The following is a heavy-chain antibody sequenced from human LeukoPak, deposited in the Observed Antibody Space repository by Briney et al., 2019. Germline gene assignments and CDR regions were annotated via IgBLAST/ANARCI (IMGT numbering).Heavy chain of an antibody. CDR3: ASQSFSRVRGIYWFDP. CDR1: GGSVSSRSYY. Sequence: SERLSPICTVSGGSVSSRSYYWRWIRQPPGKGLEWIGSIFYSGSTYYNPSLQSRVTISVDTSKNQFSLKLSSVTAADTSVYYGASQSFSRVRGIYWFDPWGKGTLLRVSS. V-gene: IGHV4-39*01. J-gene: IGHJ5*02. CDR2: IFYSGST. D-gene: IGHD3-10*01.